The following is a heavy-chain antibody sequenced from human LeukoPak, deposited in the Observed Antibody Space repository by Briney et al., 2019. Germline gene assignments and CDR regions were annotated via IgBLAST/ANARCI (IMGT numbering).Heavy chain of an antibody. Sequence: GGSLRLSCAASGFTFSDHYMDWVRQAPGKGLEWIGHTKNKANSYSTEYAASVKGRFTISRDDSENSLYLQMNSLKTEDTAVYYCARRGCSGYDFNDYWGQGTLVTVSS. V-gene: IGHV3-72*01. J-gene: IGHJ4*02. CDR2: TKNKANSYST. CDR1: GFTFSDHY. CDR3: ARRGCSGYDFNDY. D-gene: IGHD5-12*01.